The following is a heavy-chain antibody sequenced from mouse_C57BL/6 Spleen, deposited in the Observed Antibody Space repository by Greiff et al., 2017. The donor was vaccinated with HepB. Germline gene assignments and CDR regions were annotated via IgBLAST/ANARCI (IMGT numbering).Heavy chain of an antibody. D-gene: IGHD1-3*01. CDR1: GYTFTSYW. V-gene: IGHV1-61*01. J-gene: IGHJ4*01. CDR3: ARSGNYAMDY. CDR2: IYPSDSET. Sequence: QVQLHQPGAELVRPGSSVKLSCKASGYTFTSYWMDWVKQRPGQGLEWIGNIYPSDSETHYNQKFKDKATLTVDKSSSTAYMQLSSLTSEDSAVYYCARSGNYAMDYWGQGTSVTVSS.